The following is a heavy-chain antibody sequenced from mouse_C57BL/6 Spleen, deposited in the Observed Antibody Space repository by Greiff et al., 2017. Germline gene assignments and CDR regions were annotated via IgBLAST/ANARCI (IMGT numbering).Heavy chain of an antibody. CDR2: IYPGDGDT. V-gene: IGHV1-80*01. CDR3: ARIPVYYGSSYLDY. D-gene: IGHD1-1*01. J-gene: IGHJ2*01. CDR1: GYAFSSYW. Sequence: QVQLQQSGAELVKPGASVKISCKASGYAFSSYWMNWVKQRPGKGLEWIGQIYPGDGDTNYNGKFKGKATLTADKSSSTAYMQLSSLTSEDSAVYFCARIPVYYGSSYLDYWGQGTTLTVSS.